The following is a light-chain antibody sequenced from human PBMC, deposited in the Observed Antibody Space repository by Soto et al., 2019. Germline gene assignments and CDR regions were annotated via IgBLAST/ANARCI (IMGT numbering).Light chain of an antibody. V-gene: IGKV1-17*01. Sequence: INMNKSTSSLSPSVVERVYITSRASQGIRNDLGWYQQKPGKAPKRLIYAASSLQSGVPSRFSGSGSGTEFTLTISSLQPEDSEAYYRLQHHSSPLPLGGRTNADI. CDR1: QGIRND. J-gene: IGKJ4*02. CDR2: AAS. CDR3: LQHHSSPLP.